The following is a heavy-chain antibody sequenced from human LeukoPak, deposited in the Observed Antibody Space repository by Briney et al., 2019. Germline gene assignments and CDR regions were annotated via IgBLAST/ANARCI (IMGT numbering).Heavy chain of an antibody. CDR3: AKAQVATINDAFDI. D-gene: IGHD5-12*01. Sequence: PGGSLRLSCAASGFTFDDYAMHWARQAPGKGLEWVSGISWNSGSIGYADSVKGRFTISRDNAKNSLYLQMNSLRAEDTALYYCAKAQVATINDAFDIWGQGTMVTVSS. J-gene: IGHJ3*02. CDR1: GFTFDDYA. CDR2: ISWNSGSI. V-gene: IGHV3-9*01.